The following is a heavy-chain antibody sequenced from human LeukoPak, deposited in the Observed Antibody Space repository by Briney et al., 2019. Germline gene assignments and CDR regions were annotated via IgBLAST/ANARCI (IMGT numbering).Heavy chain of an antibody. Sequence: GASVKVSCKASGYTFTRFDINWVRQAAGQGLEWMGWMNPNSEDTGYARMFQGRVTMTRNTSISTAYMELSGLRSEDTAVYFCARINYGDAYDIWGQGTMVTVSS. CDR2: MNPNSEDT. J-gene: IGHJ3*02. D-gene: IGHD4-11*01. CDR3: ARINYGDAYDI. V-gene: IGHV1-8*01. CDR1: GYTFTRFD.